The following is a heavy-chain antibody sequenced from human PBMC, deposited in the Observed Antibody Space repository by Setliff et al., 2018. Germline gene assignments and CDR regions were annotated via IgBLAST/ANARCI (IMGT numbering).Heavy chain of an antibody. Sequence: PGGSLRLSCAASGFTFSDHYMDWVRQAPGKGLEWVGRTRNKANSYTTEYAASVKGRFSISRDDSSNTLYLQMNSLKTEDTALYYCTTASDSTNYDDGFDLWGQGTMVTV. V-gene: IGHV3-72*01. D-gene: IGHD4-4*01. CDR3: TTASDSTNYDDGFDL. CDR1: GFTFSDHY. J-gene: IGHJ3*01. CDR2: TRNKANSYTT.